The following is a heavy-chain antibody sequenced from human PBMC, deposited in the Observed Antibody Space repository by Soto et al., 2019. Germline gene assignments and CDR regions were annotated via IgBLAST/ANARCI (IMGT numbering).Heavy chain of an antibody. CDR1: GGSINSGDYY. V-gene: IGHV4-30-4*01. Sequence: SETLSLTCTVSGGSINSGDYYWSWIRQPPGKGLEWIGHIYYSGNTYYNPSLKSRVTISVDTSKNQFSLKLSSVTAADTAVYYCARDRLYMLRGEANGMDVWGQGTTVTVSS. CDR3: ARDRLYMLRGEANGMDV. J-gene: IGHJ6*02. D-gene: IGHD3-10*01. CDR2: IYYSGNT.